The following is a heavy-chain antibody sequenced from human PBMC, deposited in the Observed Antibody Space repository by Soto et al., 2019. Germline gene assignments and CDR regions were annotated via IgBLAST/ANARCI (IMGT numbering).Heavy chain of an antibody. CDR1: SGSISSSNW. CDR2: IYHSGST. V-gene: IGHV4-4*02. J-gene: IGHJ6*03. Sequence: QVQLQESGPGLVKPSGTLSLTCAVSSGSISSSNWWSWVRQPPGKGLEWIGEIYHSGSTNYNPSLKSRVTISVDKSKNQFSLKLSSVTAADTAVYYCARANGGYCSSTSCYSSYYYYYMDVWGKGTTVNVSS. D-gene: IGHD2-2*02. CDR3: ARANGGYCSSTSCYSSYYYYYMDV.